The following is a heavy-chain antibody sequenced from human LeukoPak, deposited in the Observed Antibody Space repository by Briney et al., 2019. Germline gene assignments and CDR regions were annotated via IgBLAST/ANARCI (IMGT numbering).Heavy chain of an antibody. CDR3: AKDKAYGVGATDY. CDR1: XXXXXXXX. CDR2: ISGSGGST. J-gene: IGHJ4*02. Sequence: LXXSCAAXXXXXXXXXMSWXRXAXGKXLXXVSAISGSGGSTYYADSVKGRFTISRGNSKNTLYLQMNSLRAEDTAVYYCAKDKAYGVGATDYWGQGTLVTVSS. D-gene: IGHD4-17*01. V-gene: IGHV3-23*01.